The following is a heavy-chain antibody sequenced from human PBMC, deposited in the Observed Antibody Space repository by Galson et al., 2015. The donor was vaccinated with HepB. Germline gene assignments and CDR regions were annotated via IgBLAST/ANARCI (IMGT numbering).Heavy chain of an antibody. V-gene: IGHV3-23*01. D-gene: IGHD4-23*01. J-gene: IGHJ4*02. CDR1: GFSFGTFA. Sequence: SLRLSCAASGFSFGTFAMSWVRQAPGKGLEWVSIISGSDGSTFYADSVKGRFTISRDNSKNTPYLQVNSLRAEDTAVYYCARLTYGGNSLPYFDSWVQGTLVTVSS. CDR2: ISGSDGST. CDR3: ARLTYGGNSLPYFDS.